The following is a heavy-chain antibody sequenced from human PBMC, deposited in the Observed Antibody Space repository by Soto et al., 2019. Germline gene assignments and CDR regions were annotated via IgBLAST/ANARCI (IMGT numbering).Heavy chain of an antibody. V-gene: IGHV4-4*02. CDR2: IYHSGST. CDR1: GGSISSSKW. Sequence: QMQLQESGPGLVKPSGTLSLTCGVSGGSISSSKWWTWVRQPPGKGPEWIGEIYHSGSTNYNPSLTSRVTIPLDKSKTQFYLTLTSVTAADTAVYYCASQDYSSSTDASFLVNGYFDLWGRGILVTVSS. D-gene: IGHD6-6*01. J-gene: IGHJ2*01. CDR3: ASQDYSSSTDASFLVNGYFDL.